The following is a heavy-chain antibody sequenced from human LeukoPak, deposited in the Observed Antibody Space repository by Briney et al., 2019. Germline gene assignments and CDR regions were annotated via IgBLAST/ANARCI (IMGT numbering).Heavy chain of an antibody. CDR2: INHSGST. CDR3: ARGYSSSWSNWFDP. Sequence: SQTLSLTCAVYGGSFSGYYWSWIRQPPGKGLEWIGEINHSGSTNYNPSLKSRVTISVDTSKNQFSLKLSSVTAADTAVYYCARGYSSSWSNWFDPWGQGTLVTVSS. J-gene: IGHJ5*02. D-gene: IGHD6-13*01. V-gene: IGHV4-34*01. CDR1: GGSFSGYY.